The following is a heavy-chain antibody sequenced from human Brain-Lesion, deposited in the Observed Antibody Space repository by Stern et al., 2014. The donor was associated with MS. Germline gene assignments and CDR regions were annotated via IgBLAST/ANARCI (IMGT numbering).Heavy chain of an antibody. CDR1: GYIFTGYY. V-gene: IGHV1-2*02. D-gene: IGHD3-3*01. Sequence: LVQSGAEVKKPGASVKVSCKTSGYIFTGYYIHWVRQAPGQGLEWMAWINTNTGGTTYAQKFQGRVTMSRDTSISTAYVELSSLTSDDTAVYYCARDQRGITIFGVVTDYYYLGMDVWGQGTTVTVSS. J-gene: IGHJ6*02. CDR2: INTNTGGT. CDR3: ARDQRGITIFGVVTDYYYLGMDV.